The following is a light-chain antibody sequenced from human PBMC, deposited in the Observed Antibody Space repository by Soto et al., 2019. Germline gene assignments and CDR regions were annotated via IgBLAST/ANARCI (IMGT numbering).Light chain of an antibody. Sequence: QSALTQPASVSGSPGQSITISCTGTSSDVGAYKLVSWYRQHPGKAPKLIIYEDNKRPSTVSNCFSGSKSGNTASLTISGLQPEDEANYYCCSFAGSVTFVVFGGGTKLTVL. CDR3: CSFAGSVTFVV. J-gene: IGLJ3*02. CDR1: SSDVGAYKL. V-gene: IGLV2-23*02. CDR2: EDN.